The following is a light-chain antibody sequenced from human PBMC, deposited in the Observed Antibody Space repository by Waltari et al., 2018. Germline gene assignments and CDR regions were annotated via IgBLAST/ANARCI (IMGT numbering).Light chain of an antibody. CDR2: DVS. CDR3: NSYTRKTASVV. J-gene: IGLJ3*02. V-gene: IGLV2-14*01. Sequence: QSALTQPASVSGSPGQSITISCFGTSSDIGVYNYVSCYQQYPAKAPKLMIYDVSKRPSGVSDRFSGSKSDNTASLTISGLRAEDEADYYCNSYTRKTASVVFGGGTKLTVL. CDR1: SSDIGVYNY.